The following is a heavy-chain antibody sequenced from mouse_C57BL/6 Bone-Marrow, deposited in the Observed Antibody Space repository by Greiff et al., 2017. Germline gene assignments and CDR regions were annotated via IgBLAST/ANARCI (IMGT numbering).Heavy chain of an antibody. V-gene: IGHV2-2*01. D-gene: IGHD1-1*02. CDR3: AAHYDYYAMDY. J-gene: IGHJ4*01. Sequence: QAQLKQSGPGLVQPSQSLSITCTVSGFSLTSYGVHWVRQSPGKGLEWLGVIWSGGSTDYNAAFISRLSISKDNSKSQVFFKMNSLQADDTAIYYCAAHYDYYAMDYWGQGTSVTVSS. CDR1: GFSLTSYG. CDR2: IWSGGST.